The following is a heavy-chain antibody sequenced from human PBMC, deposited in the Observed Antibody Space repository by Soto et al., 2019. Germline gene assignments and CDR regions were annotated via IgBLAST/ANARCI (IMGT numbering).Heavy chain of an antibody. V-gene: IGHV3-48*02. CDR2: ISSSSSTI. CDR3: ARDIKYYDYVWGSYRFEYYFDY. CDR1: GFTFSSYS. Sequence: GGSLRLSCAASGFTFSSYSMNWVRQAPGKGLEWVSYISSSSSTIYYADSVKGRFTISRDNAKNSLYLQMNSLGDEDTAVYYCARDIKYYDYVWGSYRFEYYFDYWGQGTLVTVSS. D-gene: IGHD3-16*02. J-gene: IGHJ4*02.